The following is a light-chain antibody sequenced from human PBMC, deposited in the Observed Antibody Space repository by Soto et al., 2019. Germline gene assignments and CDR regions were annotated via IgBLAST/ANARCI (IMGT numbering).Light chain of an antibody. Sequence: DIQMSQSPSSLSASVGDRVTITCRTSQSIGKYLNWYQQKPGKAPRLLIYGASRLQSGVPSRFSGSGSGTVFTLTISGLQPEDFATYYCQQEYIFGPGTKVDIK. CDR1: QSIGKY. V-gene: IGKV1-39*01. CDR3: QQEYI. CDR2: GAS. J-gene: IGKJ3*01.